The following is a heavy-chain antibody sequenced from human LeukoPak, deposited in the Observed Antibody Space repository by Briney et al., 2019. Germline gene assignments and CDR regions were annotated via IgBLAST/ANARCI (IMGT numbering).Heavy chain of an antibody. J-gene: IGHJ4*02. CDR1: GFSVSSGSYY. CDR3: ARELWRANTAMAFDC. V-gene: IGHV4-61*01. D-gene: IGHD5-18*01. CDR2: IYYSGST. Sequence: SETLSLTCTVSGFSVSSGSYYWRWLRQPPGKGLEWIGYIYYSGSTNYNPSLKSRITISVDTSKNQFSLKLSSVTAADTAVYYCARELWRANTAMAFDCWGQGTLVTVSS.